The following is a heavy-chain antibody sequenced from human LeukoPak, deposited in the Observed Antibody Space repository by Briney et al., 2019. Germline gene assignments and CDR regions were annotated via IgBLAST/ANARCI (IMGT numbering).Heavy chain of an antibody. CDR3: ARVGIAAAGTYYFDY. CDR1: GFTFSSYW. D-gene: IGHD6-13*01. J-gene: IGHJ4*02. CDR2: INSDGSST. V-gene: IGHV3-74*01. Sequence: GGSLRLSCAASGFTFSSYWMHWVRQAPVKGLVWVSRINSDGSSTSYADSVKGRFTISRDDAKNTLYLQMNSLRAEDTAVYYCARVGIAAAGTYYFDYWGQGTLVTVSS.